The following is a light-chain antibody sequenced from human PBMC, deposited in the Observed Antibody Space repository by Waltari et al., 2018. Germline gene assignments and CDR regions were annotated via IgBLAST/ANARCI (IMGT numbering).Light chain of an antibody. J-gene: IGLJ1*01. CDR2: DVT. Sequence: QSALTQPRSVSGPPGQSVTISCTGTSRDVGAYNYVSGYQQHPGKAPKLMIYDVTKRPSGVPDRFSGSKSGNTASLTISGLQTEDEADYYCCSYAGTYVFGTGTKVTVL. V-gene: IGLV2-11*01. CDR1: SRDVGAYNY. CDR3: CSYAGTYV.